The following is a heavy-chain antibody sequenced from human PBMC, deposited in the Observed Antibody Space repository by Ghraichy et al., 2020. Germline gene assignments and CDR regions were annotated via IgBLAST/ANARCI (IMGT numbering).Heavy chain of an antibody. D-gene: IGHD1/OR15-1a*01. CDR2: IYYSGST. CDR3: AREEQQLDGMDV. Sequence: SQTLSLTCTVSGGSISSYYWSWIRQPPGKGLEWIGYIYYSGSTNYNPSLKSRVTISVDTSKNQFSLKLSSVTAADTAVYYCAREEQQLDGMDVWGQGTTVTVSS. V-gene: IGHV4-59*01. CDR1: GGSISSYY. J-gene: IGHJ6*02.